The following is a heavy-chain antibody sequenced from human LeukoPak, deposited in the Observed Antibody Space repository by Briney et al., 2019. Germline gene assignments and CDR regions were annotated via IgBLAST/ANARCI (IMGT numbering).Heavy chain of an antibody. Sequence: GGSLRLSCAASGFAFSKYGMYWVRQAPGKGLEWVTFISYDGNDKYYGDSVKGRFTISRDNSKNTLYLQVNSLRAEDTAVYYCARARNDYDSSGFSALDLWGQGTLVTVSS. CDR3: ARARNDYDSSGFSALDL. V-gene: IGHV3-30*03. J-gene: IGHJ5*02. CDR1: GFAFSKYG. D-gene: IGHD3-22*01. CDR2: ISYDGNDK.